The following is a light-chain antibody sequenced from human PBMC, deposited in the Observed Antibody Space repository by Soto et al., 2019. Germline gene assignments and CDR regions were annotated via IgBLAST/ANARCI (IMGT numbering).Light chain of an antibody. CDR1: QTIYSN. CDR2: RAS. Sequence: IVMTQSPATLSVSPGDTASLSCRAGQTIYSNVAWYQQRPGQAPRLIIYRASIRATGVPARFSGSGSGTESTLTISSLQSEDFALYYCQQYQNLWTFGQGTKVEIK. CDR3: QQYQNLWT. J-gene: IGKJ1*01. V-gene: IGKV3-15*01.